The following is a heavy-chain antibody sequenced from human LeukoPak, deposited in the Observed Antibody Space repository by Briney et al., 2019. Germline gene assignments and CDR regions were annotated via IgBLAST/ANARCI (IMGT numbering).Heavy chain of an antibody. CDR1: GGTFSSYA. Sequence: SVKVSCTASGGTFSSYAISWVRQAPGQGLEWMGGIIPIFGTANYAQKFQGRVTITADESTSTAYMELSSLRSEDTAVYYCARDTVTTVGYYYGMDVWGQGTTVTVSS. CDR3: ARDTVTTVGYYYGMDV. V-gene: IGHV1-69*13. J-gene: IGHJ6*02. CDR2: IIPIFGTA. D-gene: IGHD4-11*01.